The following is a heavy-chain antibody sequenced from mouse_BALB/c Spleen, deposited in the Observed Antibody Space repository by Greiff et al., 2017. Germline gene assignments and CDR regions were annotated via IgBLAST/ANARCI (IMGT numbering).Heavy chain of an antibody. Sequence: EVQLQQSGGGLVQPGGSRKLSCAASGFTFSSFGMHWVRQAPEKGLEWVAYISSGSSTIYYADTVKGRFTISRDNPKNTLFLQMTSLRSEDTAMYYCAKGHDYAMDYWGQGTSVTVSS. CDR2: ISSGSSTI. J-gene: IGHJ4*01. CDR3: AKGHDYAMDY. V-gene: IGHV5-17*02. CDR1: GFTFSSFG.